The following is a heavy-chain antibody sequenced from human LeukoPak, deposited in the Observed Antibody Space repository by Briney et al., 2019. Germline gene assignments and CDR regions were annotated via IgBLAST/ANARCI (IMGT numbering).Heavy chain of an antibody. CDR2: ISAYNGNT. CDR3: ARVGGYQSIDY. V-gene: IGHV1-18*04. J-gene: IGHJ4*02. CDR1: GYIFTTYS. Sequence: PGASVKVSCKSSGYIFTTYSITWVRRAPGQGLEWMGWISAYNGNTKYARNLQGRVSMTTDTSTSTAYMELRSLRSDDTAVYYCARVGGYQSIDYWGQGTLVTVSS. D-gene: IGHD1-26*01.